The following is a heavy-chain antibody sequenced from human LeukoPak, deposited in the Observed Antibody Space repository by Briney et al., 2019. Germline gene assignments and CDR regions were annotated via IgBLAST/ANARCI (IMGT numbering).Heavy chain of an antibody. D-gene: IGHD3/OR15-3a*01. V-gene: IGHV3-23*01. Sequence: GGSLRLSCGASGFTFSSYGINWVRQAPGKGRGWISGISPSGGTPYYADSVKGRFTISRDNSKKTVSLQMNSLRVEDTALYYCVRDRDWGAFDPWGQGTPVTVSS. CDR2: ISPSGGTP. CDR1: GFTFSSYG. J-gene: IGHJ5*02. CDR3: VRDRDWGAFDP.